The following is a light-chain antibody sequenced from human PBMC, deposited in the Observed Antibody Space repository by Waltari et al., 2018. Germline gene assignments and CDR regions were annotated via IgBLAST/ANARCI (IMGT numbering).Light chain of an antibody. CDR3: QSADNSNTYVI. Sequence: SYELTQPPPVSVSPGQTARITCSGNALPKQHGSWYPQKPGQAPVLVIYKDSERPSGIPERFSGSSSGTTVTLTISGVQAEDEADYYCQSADNSNTYVIFGGGTKLTVL. CDR2: KDS. J-gene: IGLJ2*01. CDR1: ALPKQH. V-gene: IGLV3-25*03.